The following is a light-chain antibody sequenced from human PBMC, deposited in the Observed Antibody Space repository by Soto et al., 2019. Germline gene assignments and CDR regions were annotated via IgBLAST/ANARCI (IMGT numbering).Light chain of an antibody. CDR3: QQYNDSPYT. Sequence: DIQMTQSPSTLSASVGDRVTITCRASQSVSDWLAWYQQKPGKAPKLLIYKASTLESGVPSRFSGSGSGTKFTLTISSLQPDDLATYFCQQYNDSPYTFGQGTKLEIK. V-gene: IGKV1-5*03. CDR2: KAS. J-gene: IGKJ2*01. CDR1: QSVSDW.